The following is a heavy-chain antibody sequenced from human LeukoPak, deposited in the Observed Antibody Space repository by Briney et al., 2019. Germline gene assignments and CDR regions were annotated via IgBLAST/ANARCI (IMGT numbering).Heavy chain of an antibody. Sequence: PGGSLRLSCAASGFTFSSYSMNWVRQAPGKGLEWVSSISSSSSYIYYADSVKGRFTISRDNAKNSLYLQMNSLRAEDTAVYYCARGPFTIFGAVITRYYYMDVWGKGTTVTVSS. D-gene: IGHD3-3*01. J-gene: IGHJ6*03. CDR1: GFTFSSYS. CDR2: ISSSSSYI. CDR3: ARGPFTIFGAVITRYYYMDV. V-gene: IGHV3-21*01.